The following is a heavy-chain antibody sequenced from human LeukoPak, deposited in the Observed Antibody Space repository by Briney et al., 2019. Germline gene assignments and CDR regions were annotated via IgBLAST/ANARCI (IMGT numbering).Heavy chain of an antibody. J-gene: IGHJ4*02. CDR3: ARARYYYDSSGYGTPPDY. V-gene: IGHV1-69*13. CDR1: GGTFSSNA. Sequence: SVKVSCKASGGTFSSNAISWVRQAPGQGLEWMGGIIPISGTPNYAQKFQDRVTISADESTNTAFLELSSLRSEDTAVYYCARARYYYDSSGYGTPPDYWGQGTLVTVSS. D-gene: IGHD3-22*01. CDR2: IIPISGTP.